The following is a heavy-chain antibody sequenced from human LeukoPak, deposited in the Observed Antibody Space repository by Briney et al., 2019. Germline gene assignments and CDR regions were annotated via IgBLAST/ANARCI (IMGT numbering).Heavy chain of an antibody. CDR3: ARGNYYDGMDV. CDR1: GFTFSDYY. J-gene: IGHJ6*04. D-gene: IGHD3-22*01. V-gene: IGHV3-11*01. Sequence: GGSLRLSCVASGFTFSDYYMSWIRRAPGKGLEGVSYISSSGSTIYYADSVKGRFTISRDNAKKSLYLQMNSLRAEDTAVYYCARGNYYDGMDVWGKGTTVTVSS. CDR2: ISSSGSTI.